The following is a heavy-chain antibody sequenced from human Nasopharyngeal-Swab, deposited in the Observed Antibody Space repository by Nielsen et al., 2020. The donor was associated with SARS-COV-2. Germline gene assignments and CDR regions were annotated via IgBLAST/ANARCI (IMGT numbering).Heavy chain of an antibody. CDR1: GFTFDDYA. D-gene: IGHD3-10*01. V-gene: IGHV3-43*02. Sequence: GGSLRLSCAASGFTFDDYAMHWVRQAPGKGLEWVSLISGDGGSTYYADSVKGRFTISRDNSKNSLYLQMNSLRTEDTALYYCARGMWFRELSTTFYYYGMDVWGQGTTVTVSS. CDR2: ISGDGGST. CDR3: ARGMWFRELSTTFYYYGMDV. J-gene: IGHJ6*02.